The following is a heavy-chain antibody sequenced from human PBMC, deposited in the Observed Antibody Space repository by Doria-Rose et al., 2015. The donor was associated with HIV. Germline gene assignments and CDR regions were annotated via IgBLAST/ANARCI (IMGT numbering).Heavy chain of an antibody. CDR3: ARVLSGTYDY. Sequence: QVQLVESGPGLVKPSETLSLTCSVSGGSISHYYWSWIRQPPGKGLEYIGDIFYTGSTNYSPSLKSRVSISIDTSKTKFSLRLGSVTAADTAVYYCARVLSGTYDYWGQGTLVTASS. CDR1: GGSISHYY. V-gene: IGHV4-59*01. D-gene: IGHD1-26*01. J-gene: IGHJ4*02. CDR2: IFYTGST.